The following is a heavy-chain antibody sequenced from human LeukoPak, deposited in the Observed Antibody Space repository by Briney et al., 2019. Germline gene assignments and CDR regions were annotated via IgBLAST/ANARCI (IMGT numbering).Heavy chain of an antibody. D-gene: IGHD3-10*01. CDR2: INHSGST. Sequence: SETLSLTCAVYRESFSGYYWSWIRQPPAKGLEWIGEINHSGSTHYNPSLQSRGTISVDTSKNHFSLKLSSVTAADTAVYYCATGITMVRGDAFDIWGQGTMVTVSS. CDR1: RESFSGYY. V-gene: IGHV4-34*01. J-gene: IGHJ3*02. CDR3: ATGITMVRGDAFDI.